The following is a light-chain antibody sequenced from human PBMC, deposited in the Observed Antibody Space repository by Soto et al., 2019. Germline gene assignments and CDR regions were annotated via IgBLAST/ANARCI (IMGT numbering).Light chain of an antibody. V-gene: IGLV2-23*01. J-gene: IGLJ1*01. Sequence: QSALTQPASVSGSPGQSITISCTGTSSDFGSYNLVSWYQQHPGTAPKLMIYEAFKRPSGVSNRFSGSKSGDTASLTISGLQAEDEADYYCCSYAGSTTLYVFGTGTKVT. CDR1: SSDFGSYNL. CDR2: EAF. CDR3: CSYAGSTTLYV.